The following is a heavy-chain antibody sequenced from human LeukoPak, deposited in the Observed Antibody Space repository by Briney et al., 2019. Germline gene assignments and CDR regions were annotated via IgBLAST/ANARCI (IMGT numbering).Heavy chain of an antibody. V-gene: IGHV3-23*01. J-gene: IGHJ4*02. CDR3: ATYRQVQVPFEC. CDR2: IFPSGGEI. D-gene: IGHD5-18*01. Sequence: LAGGSLRLSCAASGFTFSTFAMIWVRQPPGKGLEWVSSIFPSGGEIHYADSVKGRFTISRDNSKSTLSLQMNSLRAEDTAIYYCATYRQVQVPFECWGQGTLVTVSS. CDR1: GFTFSTFA.